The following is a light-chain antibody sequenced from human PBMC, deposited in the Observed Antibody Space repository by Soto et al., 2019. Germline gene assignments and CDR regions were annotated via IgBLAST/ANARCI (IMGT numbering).Light chain of an antibody. CDR1: SSNIGAGYD. CDR2: GNS. Sequence: QSVLTQPPSVSGAPGQRVTISCTGSSSNIGAGYDVHWYQQLPGTAPNLLIYGNSNRPSGVPDRFSGSKSGTSASLAITGLQAEDEADYYCQSYDSSLRVVFGTGTKLTVL. V-gene: IGLV1-40*01. CDR3: QSYDSSLRVV. J-gene: IGLJ1*01.